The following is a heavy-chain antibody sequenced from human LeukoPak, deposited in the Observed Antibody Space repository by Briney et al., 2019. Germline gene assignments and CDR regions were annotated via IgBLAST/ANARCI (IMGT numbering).Heavy chain of an antibody. V-gene: IGHV4-39*07. Sequence: SETLSLTCTVSGGSISSSSYYWGWIRQPPGKGLEWIGSIYYSGSTYYNPSLKSRVTISVDTSKNQFSLKLSSVTAADTAVYYCARVTPVAGSKKYYFDYWGQGTLVTVSS. D-gene: IGHD6-19*01. CDR2: IYYSGST. CDR3: ARVTPVAGSKKYYFDY. J-gene: IGHJ4*02. CDR1: GGSISSSSYY.